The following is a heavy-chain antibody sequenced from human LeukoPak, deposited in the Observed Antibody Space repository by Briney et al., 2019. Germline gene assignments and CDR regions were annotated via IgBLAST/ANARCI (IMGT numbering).Heavy chain of an antibody. CDR2: ISSSSSYI. CDR1: RFTFSSYS. J-gene: IGHJ4*02. V-gene: IGHV3-21*01. D-gene: IGHD3-10*01. Sequence: PGGSLRLSCAASRFTFSSYSMNWVRQAPGKGLEWVSSISSSSSYIYYADSVKGRFTISRDNAKNSLYLQMNSLRAEDTAVYYCARGPYGSGSYHDYWGQGTLVTVSS. CDR3: ARGPYGSGSYHDY.